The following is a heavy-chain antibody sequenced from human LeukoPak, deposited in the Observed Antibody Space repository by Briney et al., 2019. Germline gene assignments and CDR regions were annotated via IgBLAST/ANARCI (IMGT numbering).Heavy chain of an antibody. V-gene: IGHV3-23*01. CDR1: GFPFGSYA. D-gene: IGHD1-26*01. CDR2: ISGSGGST. Sequence: GGSLRLSCAASGFPFGSYAMSWVRQAPGKGLEWVSAISGSGGSTYYADSVKGRFTISRDNSKNTLYLQMNSLRAEDTAVYYCAPDVGSHAGYFDYWGQGTLVTVSS. J-gene: IGHJ4*02. CDR3: APDVGSHAGYFDY.